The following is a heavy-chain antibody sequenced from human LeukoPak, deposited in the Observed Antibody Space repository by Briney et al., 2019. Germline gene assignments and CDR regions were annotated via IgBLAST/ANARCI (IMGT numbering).Heavy chain of an antibody. D-gene: IGHD6-19*01. J-gene: IGHJ4*02. CDR1: GFTFSSYG. V-gene: IGHV3-30*18. CDR3: AKDGEQWLSSAHFDY. Sequence: GGSLRLSCAASGFTFSSYGMHWVRQAPGKGLEWVAVISYVGSNKYYADSVKGRFTISRDNSKNTLYLQMNSLRAEDTAVYYCAKDGEQWLSSAHFDYWGQGTLVTDSS. CDR2: ISYVGSNK.